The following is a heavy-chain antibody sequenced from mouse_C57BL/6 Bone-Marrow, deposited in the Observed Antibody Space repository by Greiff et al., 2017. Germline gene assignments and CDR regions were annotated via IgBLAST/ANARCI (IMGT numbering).Heavy chain of an antibody. V-gene: IGHV1-47*01. Sequence: LVESGAELVKPGASVKMSCKASGYTFTTYPIEWMKQNHGKSLEWIGNFQPYNDDTKYNEKFKGKATLTVEKSSSTVYLELSRLTSDDSAVYYCASRGYNNYVGYFDYWGQGTTLTVSS. J-gene: IGHJ2*01. CDR1: GYTFTTYP. CDR2: FQPYNDDT. D-gene: IGHD2-5*01. CDR3: ASRGYNNYVGYFDY.